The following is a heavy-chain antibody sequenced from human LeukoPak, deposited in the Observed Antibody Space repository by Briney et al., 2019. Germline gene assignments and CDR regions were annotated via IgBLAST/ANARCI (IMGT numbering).Heavy chain of an antibody. V-gene: IGHV4-4*02. CDR2: IYHSGST. CDR3: ARDIWFGAMDV. CDR1: GGSISGSSW. J-gene: IGHJ6*03. Sequence: SETLSLTCAVSGGSISGSSWGSGVRPPPGKGLEWIGEIYHSGSTNYNPSLKSRVTISVDKSKNQFSLKLSSVTAADTAVYYCARDIWFGAMDVWGKGTTVTISS. D-gene: IGHD3-10*01.